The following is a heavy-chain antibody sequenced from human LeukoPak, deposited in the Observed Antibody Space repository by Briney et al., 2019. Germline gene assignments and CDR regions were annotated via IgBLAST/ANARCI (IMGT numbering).Heavy chain of an antibody. CDR3: TTGSQIREVPY. V-gene: IGHV3-11*03. D-gene: IGHD2-15*01. CDR1: GFTITDQY. J-gene: IGHJ4*02. Sequence: GGSLRLSCVVSGFTITDQYMGWLRQAPGEGRQWVSYISGSSRYINYADSVKGRFTISRDNAKNSLYLQMSSLSAEDTAVYYCTTGSQIREVPYWGQGTLVTVSS. CDR2: ISGSSRYI.